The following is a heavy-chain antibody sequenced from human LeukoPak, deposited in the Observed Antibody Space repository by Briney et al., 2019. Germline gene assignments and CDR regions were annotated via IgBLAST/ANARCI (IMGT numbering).Heavy chain of an antibody. CDR3: ARMTVSGRDNWFDP. CDR1: GYTFTGSY. D-gene: IGHD6-19*01. Sequence: ASVKVSCKASGYTFTGSYMHWVRQAPGQGLEWMGWVNPNSGGTNYAQKFQGRVTISRNTSINTAYMELSSLRSEDTAVYYCARMTVSGRDNWFDPWGQGTLVTVSS. CDR2: VNPNSGGT. V-gene: IGHV1-2*02. J-gene: IGHJ5*02.